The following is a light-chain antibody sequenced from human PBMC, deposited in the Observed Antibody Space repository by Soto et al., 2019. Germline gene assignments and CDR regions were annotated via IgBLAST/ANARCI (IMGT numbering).Light chain of an antibody. J-gene: IGKJ1*01. CDR2: DAS. V-gene: IGKV1-5*01. CDR3: QQYNTYWT. CDR1: QNTNTW. Sequence: DIQMTQSPSTLSASVGDRVTITCRASQNTNTWLAWYQQRPERAPKLLIYDASNLQSEVPSRFSDRGSATEFTFTISSLQPDDSAIYYCQQYNTYWTFGQGTKVDIK.